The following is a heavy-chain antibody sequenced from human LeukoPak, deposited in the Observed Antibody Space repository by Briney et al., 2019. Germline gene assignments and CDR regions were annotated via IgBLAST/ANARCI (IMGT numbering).Heavy chain of an antibody. CDR3: AREPSAYSSYDY. V-gene: IGHV3-74*01. CDR2: INSDGSST. D-gene: IGHD4-4*01. Sequence: GGSLRLSCAASGFTFSSYWMHWVRQAPGKGLVWVSRINSDGSSTSYADSVKGRFTVSRDNAKSTLYLQMNSLRAEDTAVYYCAREPSAYSSYDYWGQGTLVTVSS. J-gene: IGHJ4*02. CDR1: GFTFSSYW.